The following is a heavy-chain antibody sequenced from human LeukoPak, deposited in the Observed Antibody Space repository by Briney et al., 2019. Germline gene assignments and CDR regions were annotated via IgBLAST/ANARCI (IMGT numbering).Heavy chain of an antibody. CDR2: IIPIFGIA. V-gene: IGHV1-69*04. J-gene: IGHJ3*02. CDR3: ARDAGVGAAPEDAFDI. Sequence: SVKVSCKASGGTFSSYAISWVRQAPGQGLEWMGRIIPIFGIANYAQKFQGRVTITAGKSTSTAYMELSSLRSEDTAVYYCARDAGVGAAPEDAFDIWGQGTMVTVSS. CDR1: GGTFSSYA. D-gene: IGHD1-26*01.